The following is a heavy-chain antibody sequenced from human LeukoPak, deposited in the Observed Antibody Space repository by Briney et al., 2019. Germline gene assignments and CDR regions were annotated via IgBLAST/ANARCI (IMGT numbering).Heavy chain of an antibody. D-gene: IGHD4-17*01. CDR2: IRSKAYGGTT. V-gene: IGHV3-49*04. Sequence: GGSLRLSCAASGFTFSSYWMSWVRQAPGKGLEWVGFIRSKAYGGTTEYAASVKGRFTISRDDSKSIAYLQMNSLKTADTAVYYCSRHSETYGDLFDCWGQGTLVTVSS. CDR1: GFTFSSYW. CDR3: SRHSETYGDLFDC. J-gene: IGHJ4*02.